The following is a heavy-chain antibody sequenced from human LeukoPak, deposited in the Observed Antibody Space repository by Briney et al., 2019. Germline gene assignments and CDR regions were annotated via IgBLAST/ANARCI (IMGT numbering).Heavy chain of an antibody. J-gene: IGHJ4*02. CDR3: ASLPGIVVAATGFDY. D-gene: IGHD6-19*01. V-gene: IGHV4-39*01. CDR1: GGSISSSSYY. Sequence: PSETLSLTCTVSGGSISSSSYYWGWIRQPPGEGLEWIGSIYYSGSTYYNPSLRSRVTIYVDTSKNQFSLKLRSVTAADTAVYYCASLPGIVVAATGFDYWGQGTLVTVSS. CDR2: IYYSGST.